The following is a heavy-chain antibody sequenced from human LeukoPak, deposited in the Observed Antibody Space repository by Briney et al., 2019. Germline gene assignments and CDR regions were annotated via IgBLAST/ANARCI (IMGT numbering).Heavy chain of an antibody. CDR3: ARDGGCSGGRCYPFDY. Sequence: GGSLRLSCAASGFTFSSYEMNWVRQAPGKGLEWVSYFSSSGNTVYYADSVKGRFTISRDNAKNSLYLQMNSLRAEDTALCYCARDGGCSGGRCYPFDYWGQGTLVTVSS. CDR1: GFTFSSYE. V-gene: IGHV3-48*03. D-gene: IGHD2-15*01. J-gene: IGHJ4*02. CDR2: FSSSGNTV.